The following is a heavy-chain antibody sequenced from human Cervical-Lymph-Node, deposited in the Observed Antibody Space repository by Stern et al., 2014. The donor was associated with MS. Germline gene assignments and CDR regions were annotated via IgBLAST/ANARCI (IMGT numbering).Heavy chain of an antibody. Sequence: VQLVESGQGLVRPSGTLSLTCTVSGDSISPYYWSWIRQFPGKGLEWIAYIYYSGSTNYNPSLKSRVTISVDMSKNYISLKLNSVTAADTAVYYCARGFGSYGLDVWGHGTAVTVSS. V-gene: IGHV4-59*01. CDR2: IYYSGST. CDR1: GDSISPYY. CDR3: ARGFGSYGLDV. D-gene: IGHD3-10*01. J-gene: IGHJ6*02.